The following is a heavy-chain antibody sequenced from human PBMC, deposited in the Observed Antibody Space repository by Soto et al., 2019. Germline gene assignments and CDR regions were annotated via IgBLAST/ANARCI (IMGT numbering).Heavy chain of an antibody. CDR1: GFSLSTSGAA. V-gene: IGHV2-5*02. D-gene: IGHD3-3*01. Sequence: QINLIESGPTLVKPTQTLTLTCTFSGFSLSTSGAAVGWVRQPPGRALEWLALIYWDGDKRYNASLGNRLTITKDTSMIQVCLTLTNVDPADTATYYCAHRATMTIFGLIIDNGIWFDPWGQGTRVIVSS. CDR3: AHRATMTIFGLIIDNGIWFDP. CDR2: IYWDGDK. J-gene: IGHJ5*02.